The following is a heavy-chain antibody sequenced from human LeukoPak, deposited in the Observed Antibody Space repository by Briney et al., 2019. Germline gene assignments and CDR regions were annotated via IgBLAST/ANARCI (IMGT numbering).Heavy chain of an antibody. CDR2: IIPIFGTA. D-gene: IGHD3-3*01. J-gene: IGHJ5*02. CDR3: ARDGSRVDFWSGYSTPRNWFDP. V-gene: IGHV1-69*13. CDR1: GGTFSSYA. Sequence: GASVKVSCKASGGTFSSYAISWVRQAPGQGLEWMGGIIPIFGTANYAQKFQGRVTITADESTSTAYMELSSLRSEDTAVYYCARDGSRVDFWSGYSTPRNWFDPWGQGTLVTVSS.